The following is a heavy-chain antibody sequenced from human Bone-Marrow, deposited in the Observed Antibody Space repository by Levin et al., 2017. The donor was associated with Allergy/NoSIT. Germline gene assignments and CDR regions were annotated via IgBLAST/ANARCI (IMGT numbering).Heavy chain of an antibody. J-gene: IGHJ3*01. CDR3: VRQDNDEATTACDV. D-gene: IGHD1-14*01. CDR2: INTKTGSP. CDR1: GYMLTSYP. V-gene: IGHV7-4-1*01. Sequence: ASVKVSCKASGYMLTSYPINWVRQAPGQGPEWMGWINTKTGSPTYAQGFTGRFIFSSDTSVSTTYLQIRSLKTEDSAVYYCVRQDNDEATTACDVWGQGTRVTVSS.